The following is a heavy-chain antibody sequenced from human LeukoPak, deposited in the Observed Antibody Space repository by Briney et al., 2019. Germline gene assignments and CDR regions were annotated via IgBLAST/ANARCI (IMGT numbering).Heavy chain of an antibody. CDR3: ARAEYYYDSSGTPLPSWFYP. D-gene: IGHD3-22*01. V-gene: IGHV1-2*02. Sequence: ASVKVSCKASGYTFTGYYMHWVRQAPGQGLEWMGWINPNSGGTNYAQKFQGRVTMTRDTSISTAYMELSRLRSDDTAVYYCARAEYYYDSSGTPLPSWFYPWGQGTLVTVSS. CDR2: INPNSGGT. CDR1: GYTFTGYY. J-gene: IGHJ5*02.